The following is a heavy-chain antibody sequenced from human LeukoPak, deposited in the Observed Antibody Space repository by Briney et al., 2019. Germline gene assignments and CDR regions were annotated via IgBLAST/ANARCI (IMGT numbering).Heavy chain of an antibody. J-gene: IGHJ6*03. V-gene: IGHV1-69*13. D-gene: IGHD1-26*01. CDR2: IIPIFGTA. CDR3: ARGLVGASYYYYYYMDV. CDR1: GGTFSSYA. Sequence: GASVKVSCKASGGTFSSYAISWVRQAPGQGLEWMGGIIPIFGTANYAQKFQGRVTITADESTSTAYMELSSLRSEDTAVYYCARGLVGASYYYYYYMDVWGKGTTVTVSS.